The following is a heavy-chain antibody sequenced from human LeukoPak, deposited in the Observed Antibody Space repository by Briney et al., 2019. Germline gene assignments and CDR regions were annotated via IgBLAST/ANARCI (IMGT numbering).Heavy chain of an antibody. V-gene: IGHV3-9*01. CDR3: AKGSYAPYYLDS. CDR2: LSWNSGTI. J-gene: IGHJ4*02. D-gene: IGHD2-2*01. Sequence: GGSLRLSCAASGFTFDDYAMHWVRQAPGKGLEWVSGLSWNSGTIAYAESVKGRFTISRDNAKNSLYLQMNNLGPEDTAFYYCAKGSYAPYYLDSWGQGTLVTVSS. CDR1: GFTFDDYA.